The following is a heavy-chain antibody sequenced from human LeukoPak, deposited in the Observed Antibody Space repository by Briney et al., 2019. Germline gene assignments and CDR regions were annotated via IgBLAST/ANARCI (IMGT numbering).Heavy chain of an antibody. Sequence: SQTLSLTCTVSGGSISSGNNYWSWIRQPAGEGLEWIGRISTSGSTNYNPSLKSRVTISVDTSKNQFSLKLSSVTAADTAVYYCARQPKGYCSSTSCKGGFDPWGQGTLVTVSS. CDR1: GGSISSGNNY. CDR3: ARQPKGYCSSTSCKGGFDP. CDR2: ISTSGST. V-gene: IGHV4-61*02. J-gene: IGHJ5*02. D-gene: IGHD2-2*01.